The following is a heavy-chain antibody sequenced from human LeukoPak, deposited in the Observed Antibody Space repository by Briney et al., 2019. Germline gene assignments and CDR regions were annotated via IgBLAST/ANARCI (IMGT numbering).Heavy chain of an antibody. CDR2: IWHDGSVE. CDR3: AKEGDQFRGYLDA. J-gene: IGHJ6*03. V-gene: IGHV3-33*06. CDR1: GFMFSRLG. D-gene: IGHD3-16*01. Sequence: QPGRSLRLSCTASGFMFSRLGMQWVRQAPGEELEWVAMIWHDGSVEEYADSVKGRFTISRDNSQNTLYLQMNSLRDDDTAVYYCAKEGDQFRGYLDAWGKGTTVTVSS.